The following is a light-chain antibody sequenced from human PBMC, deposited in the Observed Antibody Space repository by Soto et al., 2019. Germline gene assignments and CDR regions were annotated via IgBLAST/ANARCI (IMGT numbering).Light chain of an antibody. CDR1: SGDVGGYYY. CDR3: MSYVGSNIFV. Sequence: QSALTQPPSASGSPGQSVTISCTGTSGDVGGYYYVSWYQHHPGKVPKRIIYEVTKRPSGVPDRFSGSKSGNTASLTVSGLQAEDEADYYCMSYVGSNIFVFGTGTKVT. J-gene: IGLJ1*01. CDR2: EVT. V-gene: IGLV2-8*01.